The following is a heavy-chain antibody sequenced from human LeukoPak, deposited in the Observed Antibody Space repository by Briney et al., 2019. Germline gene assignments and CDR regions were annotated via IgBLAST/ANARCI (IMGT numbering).Heavy chain of an antibody. CDR2: INTDGRTT. V-gene: IGHV3-74*01. J-gene: IGHJ5*02. CDR1: GFSFSSYW. D-gene: IGHD6-13*01. CDR3: AKGLHASSWYAGS. Sequence: GGSLRLSCAASGFSFSSYWMNWVRQAPGKGLVWVAHINTDGRTTTYADSVKGRFTVARDNAKNTLYLEMNRLRAEDTAVYYCAKGLHASSWYAGSWGRGTLVTVSS.